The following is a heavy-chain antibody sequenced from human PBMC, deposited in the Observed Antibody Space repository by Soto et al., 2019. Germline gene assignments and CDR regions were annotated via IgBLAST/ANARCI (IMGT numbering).Heavy chain of an antibody. J-gene: IGHJ4*02. D-gene: IGHD3-9*01. Sequence: ASVKVSCKASGYTFTSYGMHWVRQAPGQRLEWMGWINAGNGKTKYSQKFQGRVTITRDTSANTAYMELSSLRSEDTAVYYCARTHYDILTGYSSNPFDYWGQGTLVTVSS. CDR2: INAGNGKT. CDR3: ARTHYDILTGYSSNPFDY. V-gene: IGHV1-3*01. CDR1: GYTFTSYG.